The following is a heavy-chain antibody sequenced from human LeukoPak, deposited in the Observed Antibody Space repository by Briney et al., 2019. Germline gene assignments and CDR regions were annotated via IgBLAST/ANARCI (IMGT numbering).Heavy chain of an antibody. CDR2: IYSGGST. V-gene: IGHV3-66*01. CDR1: GFTVSSNY. D-gene: IGHD3-10*01. CDR3: ARDRGPSSYYGMDV. Sequence: GGSLRLSCAASGFTVSSNYMSWVRQAPGKGLEWVSVIYSGGSTYYADSVKGRFTISRDNSKNTLYLRMNSLRAEDTAVYYCARDRGPSSYYGMDVWGQGTTVTVSS. J-gene: IGHJ6*02.